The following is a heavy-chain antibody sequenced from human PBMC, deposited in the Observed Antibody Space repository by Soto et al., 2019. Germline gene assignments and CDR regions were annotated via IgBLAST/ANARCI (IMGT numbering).Heavy chain of an antibody. D-gene: IGHD3-9*01. J-gene: IGHJ6*02. Sequence: GGSLRLSCAASGFTFSDYYMSWIRQAPGKGLEWVSYISSSSSYTNYADSVKGRFTISRDNSKNTLYLQMNSLRAEDTAVYYCARDHGSDILTGYKRYYYYYGMDVWGQGTTVTVSS. CDR1: GFTFSDYY. CDR2: ISSSSSYT. V-gene: IGHV3-11*06. CDR3: ARDHGSDILTGYKRYYYYYGMDV.